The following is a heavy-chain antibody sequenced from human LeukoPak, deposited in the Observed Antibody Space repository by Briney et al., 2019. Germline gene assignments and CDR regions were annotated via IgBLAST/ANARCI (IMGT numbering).Heavy chain of an antibody. CDR2: ISGYNVNT. D-gene: IGHD3-10*01. Sequence: GASVKVSCKASVYTFTSYGISWVRQAPGQGLEWMGWISGYNVNTNYAQNLQGRVTMTRDTSTSTAYMELRSLRSDDTAVYYCARDQGSGSYYPRFDYWGQGALVTVSS. V-gene: IGHV1-18*01. CDR3: ARDQGSGSYYPRFDY. J-gene: IGHJ4*02. CDR1: VYTFTSYG.